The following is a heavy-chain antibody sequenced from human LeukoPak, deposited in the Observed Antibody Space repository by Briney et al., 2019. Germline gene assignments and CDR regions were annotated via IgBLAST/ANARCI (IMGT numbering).Heavy chain of an antibody. Sequence: ASVKVSCKASGYTLTDYYMHWVRQAPGQGLEWMGRINPNSGGTNYAQKFQGRVTMTRDTSISTAYMELNRLRYDDAAMYFCAREVGGSYYAFDIWGQGTMVTVSS. CDR1: GYTLTDYY. D-gene: IGHD1-26*01. CDR2: INPNSGGT. J-gene: IGHJ3*02. V-gene: IGHV1-2*02. CDR3: AREVGGSYYAFDI.